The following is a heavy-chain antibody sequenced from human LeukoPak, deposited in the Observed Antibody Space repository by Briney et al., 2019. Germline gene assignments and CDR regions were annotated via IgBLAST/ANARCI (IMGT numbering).Heavy chain of an antibody. CDR1: GFTFSSYA. D-gene: IGHD2-15*01. CDR2: ISDSGGST. V-gene: IGHV3-64D*09. Sequence: GGSLRLSCAASGFTFSSYAMCWVRQAPGKGLEYVSAISDSGGSTYYADSVKGRFTISRDNSKNTLYLQMSSLRAEDTAVYFCVRGYSFGPYGMDVWGQGTTVTVSS. CDR3: VRGYSFGPYGMDV. J-gene: IGHJ6*02.